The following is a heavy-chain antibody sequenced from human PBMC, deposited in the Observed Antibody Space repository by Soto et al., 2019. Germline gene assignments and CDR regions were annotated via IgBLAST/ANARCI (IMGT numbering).Heavy chain of an antibody. CDR1: GFTFSSYA. CDR3: AKTSMDIVVVVAATRMYYVDY. D-gene: IGHD2-15*01. V-gene: IGHV3-23*01. J-gene: IGHJ4*02. CDR2: ISGSGGST. Sequence: EVQLLESGGGLVQPGGSLRLSCAASGFTFSSYAMSWVRQAPGKGLEWVSAISGSGGSTYYADSVKGRFTISRDNSKNTLYLQMNSLRAEDTAVYYCAKTSMDIVVVVAATRMYYVDYWGQGTLVTVSS.